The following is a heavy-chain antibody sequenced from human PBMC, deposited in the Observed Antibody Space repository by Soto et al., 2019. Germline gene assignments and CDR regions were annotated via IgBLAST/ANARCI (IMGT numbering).Heavy chain of an antibody. CDR2: IYYSGTT. J-gene: IGHJ4*02. CDR3: ARREIQGPIDY. CDR1: GYSISSSNW. V-gene: IGHV4-28*01. D-gene: IGHD1-26*01. Sequence: QVQLQESGPGLVKPSDTLSLTCAVSGYSISSSNWWGWIRQPPGKGLEWIGYIYYSGTTYYNPSLKSRVTMSVDTATNQFSLKLTSVTAVDTAVYYCARREIQGPIDYWGQGTLVTVSS.